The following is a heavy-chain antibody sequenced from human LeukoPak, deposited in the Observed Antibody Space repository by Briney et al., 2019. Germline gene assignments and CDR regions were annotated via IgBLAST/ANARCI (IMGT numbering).Heavy chain of an antibody. D-gene: IGHD2-2*01. J-gene: IGHJ6*03. CDR2: IKQDGSEK. Sequence: GGSLRLSCAASGFTFSSYWMSWVRQAPGKGLEWVANIKQDGSEKYYVDSVKGRFTISRDNAKNSLYLQMNSLRAEDTAVYYCARGRRPGYCSSTSCSHYYYYYYMDVWGKGTTVTVSS. V-gene: IGHV3-7*01. CDR3: ARGRRPGYCSSTSCSHYYYYYYMDV. CDR1: GFTFSSYW.